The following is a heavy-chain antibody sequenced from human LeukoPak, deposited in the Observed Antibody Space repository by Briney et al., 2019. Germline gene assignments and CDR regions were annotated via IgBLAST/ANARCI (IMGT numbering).Heavy chain of an antibody. J-gene: IGHJ4*02. CDR2: INSDGAT. CDR3: ARSAADAFDY. CDR1: GFTFRTYW. V-gene: IGHV3-74*01. Sequence: GGSLRLSCAASGFTFRTYWMHWVRQVPGKGLGWVSRINSDGATSHADSVKGRFTNSRDNAENTLYLQMNSLRAEDTAVYYCARSAADAFDYWGRGTLVTVSS.